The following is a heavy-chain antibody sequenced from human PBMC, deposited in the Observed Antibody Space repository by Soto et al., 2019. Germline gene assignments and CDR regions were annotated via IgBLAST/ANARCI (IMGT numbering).Heavy chain of an antibody. CDR2: TYYRYKWLN. CDR1: GDSVSSNSAA. J-gene: IGHJ4*02. D-gene: IGHD4-4*01. Sequence: SQTLSLTCAISGDSVSSNSAAWNWTRQSPSRGLEWLGRTYYRYKWLNDYAVSMQSRITIIPDTSKNQFSLQLNSVTPEDTAVHYCARDPPGFHSALDYWGQGTLVTVSS. V-gene: IGHV6-1*01. CDR3: ARDPPGFHSALDY.